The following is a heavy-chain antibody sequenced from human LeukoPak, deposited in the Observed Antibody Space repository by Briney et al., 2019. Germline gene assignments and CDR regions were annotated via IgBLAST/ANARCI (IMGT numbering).Heavy chain of an antibody. CDR3: ARDRSSRYFFDY. CDR2: INPGGSST. J-gene: IGHJ4*02. Sequence: ASVKVSCKASGYTVTSYYMHWVRQAPGQGLEWMGIINPGGSSTSYAQKFQGRVTMSRDTSTSTVYMELSSLRSEDTAVYYCARDRSSRYFFDYWGQGTLVSVSS. CDR1: GYTVTSYY. D-gene: IGHD2-2*01. V-gene: IGHV1-46*01.